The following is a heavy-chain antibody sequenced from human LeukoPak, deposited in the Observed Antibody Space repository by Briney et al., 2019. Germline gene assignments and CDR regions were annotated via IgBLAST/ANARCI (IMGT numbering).Heavy chain of an antibody. J-gene: IGHJ4*02. CDR2: VHYSGSA. D-gene: IGHD3-10*01. V-gene: IGHV4-34*01. Sequence: SETLSLTCAVYGGSFSGYYWTWIRQSPGRGLEWIGEVHYSGSATYNPSLKSRVTISVDTSINQFSLKMNSVTAADTAVYYCARAYYGSGSLRGLDYWGQGTLVTVSS. CDR3: ARAYYGSGSLRGLDY. CDR1: GGSFSGYY.